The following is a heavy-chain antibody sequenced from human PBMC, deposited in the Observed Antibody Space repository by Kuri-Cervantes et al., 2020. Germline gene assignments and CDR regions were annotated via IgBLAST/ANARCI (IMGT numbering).Heavy chain of an antibody. CDR2: ISYDGSNK. CDR3: ARARWIHDY. V-gene: IGHV3-30*03. D-gene: IGHD2-2*03. CDR1: GFTFSSYG. Sequence: GESLKISCAASGFTFSSYGMHWVRQAPGKGLEWVAVISYDGSNKYYADSVKGRFTISRDNAKNTLYLQMNSLRAEDTAVYYCARARWIHDYWGQGTLVTVSS. J-gene: IGHJ4*02.